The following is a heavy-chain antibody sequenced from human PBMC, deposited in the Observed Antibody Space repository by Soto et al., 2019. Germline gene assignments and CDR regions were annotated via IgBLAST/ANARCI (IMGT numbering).Heavy chain of an antibody. CDR2: ISYDGIRK. V-gene: IGHV3-30*18. CDR1: GFTFSRHG. Sequence: GGSLRLSCAASGFTFSRHGMHWVRQAPGKGLAWVAVISYDGIRKYYVDSVKGRFTISRDNSKSTLYMQVNSLRPEDTAVYYCVKDRVESGLGEVALWGQGTLVTLYS. D-gene: IGHD3-16*01. CDR3: VKDRVESGLGEVAL. J-gene: IGHJ4*02.